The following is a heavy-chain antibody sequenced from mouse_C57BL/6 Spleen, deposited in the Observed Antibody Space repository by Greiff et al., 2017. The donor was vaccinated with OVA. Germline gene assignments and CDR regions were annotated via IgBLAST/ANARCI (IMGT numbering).Heavy chain of an antibody. Sequence: QVQLKQPGAELVRPGSSVKLSCKASGYTFTSYWMHWVKQRPIQGLEWIGNIDPSDSETHYNQKFKDKATLTVDKSSSTAYMQLSSLTSEDSAVYYCARTYYSNYVGYFDYWGQGTTLTVSS. J-gene: IGHJ2*01. D-gene: IGHD2-5*01. V-gene: IGHV1-52*01. CDR3: ARTYYSNYVGYFDY. CDR1: GYTFTSYW. CDR2: IDPSDSET.